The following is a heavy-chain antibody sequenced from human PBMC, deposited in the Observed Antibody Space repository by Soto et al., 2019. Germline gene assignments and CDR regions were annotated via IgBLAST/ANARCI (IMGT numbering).Heavy chain of an antibody. CDR3: ARDYDSSGYPRYYFDY. CDR2: IWYDGSNK. V-gene: IGHV3-33*01. Sequence: QVQLVESGGGVVQPGRSLRLSCAASGFTFSSYGMHWVRQAPGKGLEWVAVIWYDGSNKYYADSVKGRFTISRDNSKNTLYLQMNSLRAEATAVYYCARDYDSSGYPRYYFDYWGQGTLVTVSS. D-gene: IGHD3-22*01. CDR1: GFTFSSYG. J-gene: IGHJ4*02.